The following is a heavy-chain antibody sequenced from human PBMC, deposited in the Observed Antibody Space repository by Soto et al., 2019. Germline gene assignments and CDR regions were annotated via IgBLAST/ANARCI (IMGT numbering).Heavy chain of an antibody. Sequence: PWCSLGLSCAAAGSSLYSWAMGGFRQAPGRGLEWVSATSSGSTTTYYADSVKGQFTVSRDNSKNTLYLQMDSLRAEDTAVYYCAKFRGSTWSQLYFDYWGQGTVVTVSS. CDR1: GSSLYSWA. V-gene: IGHV3-23*01. CDR2: TSSGSTTT. D-gene: IGHD3-10*01. J-gene: IGHJ4*02. CDR3: AKFRGSTWSQLYFDY.